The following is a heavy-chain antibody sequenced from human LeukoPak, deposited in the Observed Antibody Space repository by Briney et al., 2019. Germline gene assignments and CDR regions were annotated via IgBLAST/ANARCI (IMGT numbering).Heavy chain of an antibody. CDR2: IYYSGST. D-gene: IGHD4-23*01. CDR1: GGSISSNF. Sequence: PSETLSLTCTVSGGSISSNFWSWIRQPPGKGLEWIGYIYYSGSTNYSPSLKSRVTISVDTSKNQFSLKLRSVTAADTAVYYCARGGWMNYGGKYDYWGQGTLVTVSS. J-gene: IGHJ4*02. V-gene: IGHV4-59*08. CDR3: ARGGWMNYGGKYDY.